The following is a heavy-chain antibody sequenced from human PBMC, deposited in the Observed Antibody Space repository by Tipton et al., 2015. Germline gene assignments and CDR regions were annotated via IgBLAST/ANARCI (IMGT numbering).Heavy chain of an antibody. D-gene: IGHD4-23*01. J-gene: IGHJ4*02. CDR2: IHYSGTT. CDR3: ARARGRHGGLFDS. V-gene: IGHV4-59*12. CDR1: SDSISKYY. Sequence: TLSLTCSVSSDSISKYYWSWIRQPPGKELEWIGYIHYSGTTNFNPSLKSRVTISVDTSKNQFFLNLSSVTAADTAVYYCARARGRHGGLFDSWGQGILVTVSS.